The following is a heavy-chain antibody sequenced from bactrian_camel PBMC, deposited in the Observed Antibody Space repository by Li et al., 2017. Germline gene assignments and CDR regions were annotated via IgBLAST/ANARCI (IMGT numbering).Heavy chain of an antibody. CDR3: AAGYCPFGGFRPEDFHY. CDR2: LDRRGIT. Sequence: VQLVESGGGSVQTGGSLRLSCATSGSSRIYCMGWFRQAPGKEREGVGFLDRRGITSYVDSVRGRFTVSHEKSAKSVYLRMNGLKPEDSAMYTCAAGYCPFGGFRPEDFHYRGQGTQVT. D-gene: IGHD1*01. CDR1: GSSRIYC. V-gene: IGHV3S53*01. J-gene: IGHJ4*01.